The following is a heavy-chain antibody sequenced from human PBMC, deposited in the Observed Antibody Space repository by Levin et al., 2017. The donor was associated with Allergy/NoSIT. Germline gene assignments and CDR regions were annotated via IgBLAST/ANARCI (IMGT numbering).Heavy chain of an antibody. CDR2: ISSESNMK. CDR3: VHSRLPFAS. CDR1: GFTFSDFS. D-gene: IGHD1-26*01. J-gene: IGHJ5*01. V-gene: IGHV3-11*01. Sequence: PGGSLRLSCAASGFTFSDFSMTWVRQAPGKGLEWVAVISSESNMKYYGDSVKGRFTVSRDNAKQSLFLLMSSLRVEDTAIYYCVHSRLPFASWSQGTLVTVSS.